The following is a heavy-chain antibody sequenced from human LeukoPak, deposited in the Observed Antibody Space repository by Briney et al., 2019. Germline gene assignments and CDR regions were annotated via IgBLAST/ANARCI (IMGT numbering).Heavy chain of an antibody. V-gene: IGHV4-34*01. J-gene: IGHJ6*03. D-gene: IGHD1-26*01. Sequence: KPSETLSLTCAVYDGSFSGYYWSWIRQPPGKGLEWIGEINHSGSTNYNPSLKSRVTISVDTSKNQFSLKLSSVTAADTAVYYCARGRIMVAATYYYYYYYMDVWGKGTTVTVSS. CDR2: INHSGST. CDR1: DGSFSGYY. CDR3: ARGRIMVAATYYYYYYYMDV.